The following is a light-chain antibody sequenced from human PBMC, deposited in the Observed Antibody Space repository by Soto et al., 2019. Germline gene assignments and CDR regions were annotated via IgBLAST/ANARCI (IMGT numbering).Light chain of an antibody. J-gene: IGKJ1*01. CDR2: GAS. CDR1: QSVSNNY. Sequence: EIVLTQSPGTLSLSPGERATLSCRASQSVSNNYFAWYQQKPGQAPRLLIYGASNRATGIPDRFSGSGSGTDFTLTISRLQPEAFSVYYCEQYGSSGAFGQGTKVEIK. CDR3: EQYGSSGA. V-gene: IGKV3-20*01.